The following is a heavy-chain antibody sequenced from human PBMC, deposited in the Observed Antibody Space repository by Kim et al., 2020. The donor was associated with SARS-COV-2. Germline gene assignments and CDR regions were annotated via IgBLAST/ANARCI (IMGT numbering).Heavy chain of an antibody. D-gene: IGHD2-21*01. CDR1: GFTFSISA. J-gene: IGHJ4*02. V-gene: IGHV3-23*01. CDR3: AKGWGYCGATTCPRSFEF. CDR2: ISGSGGST. Sequence: GGSLRLSCAASGFTFSISAMSWVRQAPGKGLEWVSSISGSGGSTYYADSVKGRFTISRDNSNNSLSLQMNSLRAEDAALYFCAKGWGYCGATTCPRSFEFWGQGALVSVAS.